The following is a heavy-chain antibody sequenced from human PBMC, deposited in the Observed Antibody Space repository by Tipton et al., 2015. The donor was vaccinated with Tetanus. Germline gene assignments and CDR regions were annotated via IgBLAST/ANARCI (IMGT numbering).Heavy chain of an antibody. V-gene: IGHV4-39*07. J-gene: IGHJ4*02. CDR3: ARGTGDY. D-gene: IGHD1-14*01. CDR1: GASISSSRRFD. CDR2: MYNSGAT. Sequence: TLSLTCTVSGASISSSRRFDCGWIRQPPGKGLEWIGTMYNSGATYYNPSLKGRVTISVDTSKNQFSLKLSSVTAADTAVYYCARGTGDYWGQGTLVTVSS.